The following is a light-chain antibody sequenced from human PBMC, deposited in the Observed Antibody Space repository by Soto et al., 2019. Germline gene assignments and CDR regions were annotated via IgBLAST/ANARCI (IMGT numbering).Light chain of an antibody. CDR3: SSYTNINTRACV. Sequence: QSALTQPASVSGSPGQSITISCTGTSGDIGSYNRVSWYQQHPGKAPKLIIYEVTDRPSGVSNRFSGSKSGNTASLTISGFQAEDEVEYYCSSYTNINTRACVFGTGTKVTVL. J-gene: IGLJ1*01. V-gene: IGLV2-14*01. CDR2: EVT. CDR1: SGDIGSYNR.